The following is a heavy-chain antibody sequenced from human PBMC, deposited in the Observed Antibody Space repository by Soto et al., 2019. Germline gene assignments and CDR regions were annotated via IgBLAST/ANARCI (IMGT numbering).Heavy chain of an antibody. V-gene: IGHV3-23*01. Sequence: HPGGSLRLSCAASGFTFNSYAMSWVRQAPGKGLEWVSDVSGSGGSTSYADSVKGRFTISRDNSKNTLYLQMNSLRAEDTALYYCAKAPGYTETTNYDYWGQGTLVTVSS. CDR3: AKAPGYTETTNYDY. CDR2: VSGSGGST. CDR1: GFTFNSYA. J-gene: IGHJ4*02. D-gene: IGHD4-17*01.